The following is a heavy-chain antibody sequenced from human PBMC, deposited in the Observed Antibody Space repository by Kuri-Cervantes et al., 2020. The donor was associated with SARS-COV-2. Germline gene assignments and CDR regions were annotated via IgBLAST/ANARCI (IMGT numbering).Heavy chain of an antibody. V-gene: IGHV3-21*01. J-gene: IGHJ6*02. D-gene: IGHD2-15*01. CDR1: GFTFSSYS. Sequence: GGSLRLSCAASGFTFSSYSMNWVRQAPGKGQEWVSSISSSSSYIYYADSVKGRFTISRDNAKNSLYLQMNSLRAEDTAVYYCARGGYCSGGSCYSVYYYYYYGMDVWGQGTTVTVSS. CDR2: ISSSSSYI. CDR3: ARGGYCSGGSCYSVYYYYYYGMDV.